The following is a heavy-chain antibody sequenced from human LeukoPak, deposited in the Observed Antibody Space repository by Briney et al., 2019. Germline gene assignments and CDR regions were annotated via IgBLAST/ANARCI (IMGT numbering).Heavy chain of an antibody. D-gene: IGHD6-13*01. CDR3: ATPGISSGEAFDY. CDR1: GGSISSSSYY. CDR2: IYYSGST. Sequence: SETLSLTCTVSGGSISSSSYYWGWIRQPPGKGLEWIGSIYYSGSTYYNPSLKSRVTISVDTSKNQFSLKLSSVTAADTAVYYCATPGISSGEAFDYWGQGTLVTVSS. J-gene: IGHJ4*02. V-gene: IGHV4-39*01.